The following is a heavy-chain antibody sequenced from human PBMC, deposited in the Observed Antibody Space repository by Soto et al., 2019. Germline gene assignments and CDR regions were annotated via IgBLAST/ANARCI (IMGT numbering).Heavy chain of an antibody. Sequence: RGALRLSCAGSGFTLSSYNLNLVRQAPGKGFEWVSYISSSSTIYYADSVKGRFTISRDNAKNSLYLQMNSLRDEDTAVYYCAREGVYYYYGMDVWGQGTTVTVSS. CDR3: AREGVYYYYGMDV. D-gene: IGHD3-16*01. J-gene: IGHJ6*02. V-gene: IGHV3-48*02. CDR1: GFTLSSYN. CDR2: ISSSSTI.